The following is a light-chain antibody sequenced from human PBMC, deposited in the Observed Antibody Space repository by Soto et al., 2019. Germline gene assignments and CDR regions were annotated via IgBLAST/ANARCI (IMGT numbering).Light chain of an antibody. CDR2: DAS. V-gene: IGKV3-20*01. CDR1: QSVSSNY. CDR3: QKYGGSPWT. J-gene: IGKJ1*01. Sequence: EIVLTQSPGTLSLPPGERATLSCRASQSVSSNYLAWYQQKPGQAPRLLIYDASSRATGIPDRFSGSGSGTDFTLTISRLEPEDFAVYYCQKYGGSPWTFGQGTKVEI.